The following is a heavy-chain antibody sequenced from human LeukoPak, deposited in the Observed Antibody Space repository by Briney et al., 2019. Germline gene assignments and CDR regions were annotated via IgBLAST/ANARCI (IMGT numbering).Heavy chain of an antibody. D-gene: IGHD3-22*01. CDR2: MNPNSGGT. CDR1: GYTFTGYY. J-gene: IGHJ4*02. V-gene: IGHV1-2*04. Sequence: ASVKVSCKASGYTFTGYYMHWVRQAPGQGLEWMGWMNPNSGGTNYAQKFQGWVTMTRDTSISTAYMELSRLRSDDTAVYYCAKVPGDYYDSSGYGYFDYWGQGTLVTVSS. CDR3: AKVPGDYYDSSGYGYFDY.